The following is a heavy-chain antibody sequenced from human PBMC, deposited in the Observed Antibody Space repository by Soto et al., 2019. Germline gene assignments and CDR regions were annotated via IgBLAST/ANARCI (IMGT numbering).Heavy chain of an antibody. CDR3: ARDVGASCCDYYYGMDV. Sequence: SQTLSLTCAISGDSVSSNSAAWNWIRQSPSRGLEWLGRTYYRSKWYNDYAVSVKSRITINPDTSKNQFSLQLNSVTPEDTAVYYCARDVGASCCDYYYGMDVWGQGTTVTVS. V-gene: IGHV6-1*01. CDR2: TYYRSKWYN. J-gene: IGHJ6*02. D-gene: IGHD2-15*01. CDR1: GDSVSSNSAA.